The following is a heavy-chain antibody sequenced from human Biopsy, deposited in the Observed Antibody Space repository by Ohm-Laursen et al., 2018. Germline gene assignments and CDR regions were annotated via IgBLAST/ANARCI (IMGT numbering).Heavy chain of an antibody. J-gene: IGHJ5*02. CDR1: GGTFSSDI. V-gene: IGHV1-69*06. Sequence: SSVKVSCKASGGTFSSDIFAWVRQAPGQRPEWMGDVMPFFGTAQFAPKLQGRVSMTADKTTYTAYMELTSLTSEDTAVYFCARHYYDTSGYNWFDPWGQGTLVTVSS. D-gene: IGHD3-22*01. CDR2: VMPFFGTA. CDR3: ARHYYDTSGYNWFDP.